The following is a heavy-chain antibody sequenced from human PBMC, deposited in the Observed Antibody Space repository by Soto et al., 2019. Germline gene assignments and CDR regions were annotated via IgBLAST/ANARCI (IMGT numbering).Heavy chain of an antibody. V-gene: IGHV3-9*01. Sequence: GGSLRLSCAVPGFTFCDSVIHWVRQAPGKGLEWLSIISWNSDSMGYADSVKGRFTISRDDSKNTLYLQMNSLKTEDTAVYYCTTTLQYGSGPLGPYYYYGMDVWGQGTTVTVSS. CDR3: TTTLQYGSGPLGPYYYYGMDV. CDR2: ISWNSDSM. J-gene: IGHJ6*02. D-gene: IGHD3-10*01. CDR1: GFTFCDSV.